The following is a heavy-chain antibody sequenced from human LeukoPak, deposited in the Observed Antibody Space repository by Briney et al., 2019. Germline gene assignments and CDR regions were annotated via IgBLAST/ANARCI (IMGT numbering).Heavy chain of an antibody. V-gene: IGHV4-38-2*01. CDR3: ARGDLAVAGTPTYFDY. D-gene: IGHD6-19*01. Sequence: SETLSLTCAVSGYSISSGYYWGWIRQPPGKGLEWIGSIYHSGSTYYNPSLKSRVTISVDTSKNQFSLKLSSVTAADTAVYYCARGDLAVAGTPTYFDYWGQGTLVTVSS. CDR1: GYSISSGYY. CDR2: IYHSGST. J-gene: IGHJ4*02.